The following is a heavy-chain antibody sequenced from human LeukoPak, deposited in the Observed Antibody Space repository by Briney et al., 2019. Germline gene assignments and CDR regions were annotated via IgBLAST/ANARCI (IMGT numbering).Heavy chain of an antibody. D-gene: IGHD2-15*01. V-gene: IGHV4-34*01. Sequence: SETLSLTCAVYGGSFSGYYWSWIRQPPGKGLEWIREINHSGSTNYNPSLKSRVTISVDTSKNQFSLKLSSVTAADTAVYYCATTHCSGGSCYSGKYFQHWGQGTLVTVSS. CDR3: ATTHCSGGSCYSGKYFQH. CDR1: GGSFSGYY. J-gene: IGHJ1*01. CDR2: INHSGST.